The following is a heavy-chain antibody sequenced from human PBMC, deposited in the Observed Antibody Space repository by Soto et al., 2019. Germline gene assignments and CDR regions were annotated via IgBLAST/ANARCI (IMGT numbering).Heavy chain of an antibody. D-gene: IGHD2-8*01. CDR2: INAYNGNT. CDR1: GYSFTRYG. Sequence: ASVKVSCKASGYSFTRYGIGWARQAPGQGLEWMGWINAYNGNTNYAQNLQGRLTLTTDTSTTTAYMELRSLRSNDTAIYYCAMVDVYVTPNGQDVWGQGTTVTVSS. V-gene: IGHV1-18*01. CDR3: AMVDVYVTPNGQDV. J-gene: IGHJ6*02.